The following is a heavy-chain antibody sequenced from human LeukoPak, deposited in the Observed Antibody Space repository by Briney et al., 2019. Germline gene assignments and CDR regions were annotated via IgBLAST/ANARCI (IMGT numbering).Heavy chain of an antibody. CDR1: GGSISSYY. J-gene: IGHJ4*02. Sequence: SETLSLTCTVSGGSISSYYWSWIRQPPGKGLEWIGYIYYSGSTNYNPSLKNRVTISVDTSNNQFSLKLSSVTAADTAVYYCARVYGGNHWYYFDYWGQGTLVTVSS. CDR2: IYYSGST. V-gene: IGHV4-59*01. CDR3: ARVYGGNHWYYFDY. D-gene: IGHD4-23*01.